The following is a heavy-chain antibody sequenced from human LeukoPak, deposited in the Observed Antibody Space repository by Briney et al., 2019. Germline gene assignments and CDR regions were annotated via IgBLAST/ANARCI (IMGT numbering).Heavy chain of an antibody. CDR3: ARVGKNGWDFDH. CDR1: GFTFSAYW. D-gene: IGHD1-26*01. Sequence: PGESLRLSCAASGFTFSAYWMTWVRQAPGKGLAWVANIIEGGDVKYYVDSVKGRFTISRDKTKNKLYLQMTSLRVDDTAVYYCARVGKNGWDFDHWGQGTLVTVSS. V-gene: IGHV3-7*01. J-gene: IGHJ4*02. CDR2: IIEGGDVK.